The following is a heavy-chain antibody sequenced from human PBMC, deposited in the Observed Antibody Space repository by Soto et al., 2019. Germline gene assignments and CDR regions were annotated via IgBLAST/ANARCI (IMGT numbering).Heavy chain of an antibody. D-gene: IGHD5-18*01. CDR2: IIPIFGTA. Sequence: QVQLVQSGAEVKKPGSSVKVSCKASGGTFSSYAISWVRQAPGQGLEWMGGIIPIFGTANYAQKFQGRVTITADKYTRTADMELSSLRSEDTAVYYCAIKPTSTATTYYYGMDVWGQGTTVTVSS. J-gene: IGHJ6*02. CDR1: GGTFSSYA. CDR3: AIKPTSTATTYYYGMDV. V-gene: IGHV1-69*06.